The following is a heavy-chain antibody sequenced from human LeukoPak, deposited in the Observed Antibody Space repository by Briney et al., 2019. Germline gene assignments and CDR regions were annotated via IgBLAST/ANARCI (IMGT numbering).Heavy chain of an antibody. CDR3: AKDMGSSSWTSGGYFDY. Sequence: ASVKVSCKASGYTFTSYYMHWVRQAPGQGLEWMGIINPSGGSTSYAQKFQGRVTMTRDTSTSTVYMELSSLRSEDTALYYCAKDMGSSSWTSGGYFDYWGQGTLVTVSS. CDR1: GYTFTSYY. D-gene: IGHD6-13*01. V-gene: IGHV1-46*01. J-gene: IGHJ4*02. CDR2: INPSGGST.